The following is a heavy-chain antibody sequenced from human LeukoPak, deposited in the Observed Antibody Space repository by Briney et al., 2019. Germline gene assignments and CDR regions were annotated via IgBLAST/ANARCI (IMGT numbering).Heavy chain of an antibody. D-gene: IGHD1-26*01. V-gene: IGHV3-30*18. Sequence: GGSLRLSCAASGFTFSSYGMHWVRQAPGKGLEWVAVISYDGSNKYYADSVKGRFTISRDNSKNTLYLQMNSLRAEDTAVYYCAKYGFNWGVGATRYYYYYYGMDVWGQGTTVTVSS. CDR2: ISYDGSNK. CDR1: GFTFSSYG. J-gene: IGHJ6*02. CDR3: AKYGFNWGVGATRYYYYYYGMDV.